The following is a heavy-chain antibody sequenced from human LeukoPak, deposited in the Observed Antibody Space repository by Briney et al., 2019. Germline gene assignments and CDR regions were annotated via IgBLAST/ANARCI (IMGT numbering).Heavy chain of an antibody. Sequence: GGSLRLSCAASGFTFSSHAMSWVRQAPGKGLEWVSAISGSGGSTYYADSVKGRFTTSRDNSKNTLYMQMNSLRAEDTAVYYCAKPSPTEQDSSSWYLPVDYWGQGTLVSVSS. J-gene: IGHJ4*02. D-gene: IGHD6-13*01. CDR3: AKPSPTEQDSSSWYLPVDY. CDR1: GFTFSSHA. CDR2: ISGSGGST. V-gene: IGHV3-23*01.